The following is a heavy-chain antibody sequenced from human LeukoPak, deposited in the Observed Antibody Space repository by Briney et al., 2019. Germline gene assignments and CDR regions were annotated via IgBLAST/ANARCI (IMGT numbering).Heavy chain of an antibody. J-gene: IGHJ6*03. V-gene: IGHV1-46*01. Sequence: ASVKVSCKASVYTFTSYHMHWVRQAPGQGLEWMGIIKPSGGSPTYAQKFQGRVTMTRDMSTGTVYMELSSLRSDDTAVYYCARGTTDYDLDVWGKGTTVTVSS. D-gene: IGHD1-1*01. CDR2: IKPSGGSP. CDR1: VYTFTSYH. CDR3: ARGTTDYDLDV.